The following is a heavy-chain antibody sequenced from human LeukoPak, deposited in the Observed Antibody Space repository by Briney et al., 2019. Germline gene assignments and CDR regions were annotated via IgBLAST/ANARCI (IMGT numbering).Heavy chain of an antibody. CDR3: ARDQVVSRAPWFDP. J-gene: IGHJ5*02. V-gene: IGHV1-69*04. D-gene: IGHD3-22*01. CDR2: IIPILGIA. Sequence: SVKVSCKASGGTFSSYTISWVRPAPGQGLEWMGRIIPILGIANYAQKLQGRVTITADKSTSTAYMELSSLRSEDTAVYYWARDQVVSRAPWFDPWGQGTLVTVSS. CDR1: GGTFSSYT.